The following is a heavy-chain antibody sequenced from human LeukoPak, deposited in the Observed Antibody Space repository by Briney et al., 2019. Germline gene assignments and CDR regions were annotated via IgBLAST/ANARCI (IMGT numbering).Heavy chain of an antibody. D-gene: IGHD6-19*01. Sequence: GGSLRLSCAASGFTFSTSSMNWVRQAPGKGLEGVSSITSSSSYIYYADSVEGRFTISRDNAKNSLYLQMNSLRAEDTAVYFCAREREQWHAFDIWGQGTMVTVSS. J-gene: IGHJ3*02. CDR3: AREREQWHAFDI. V-gene: IGHV3-21*01. CDR2: ITSSSSYI. CDR1: GFTFSTSS.